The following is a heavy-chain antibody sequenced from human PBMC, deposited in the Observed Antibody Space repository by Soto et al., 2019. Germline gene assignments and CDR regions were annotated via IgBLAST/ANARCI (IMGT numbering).Heavy chain of an antibody. CDR2: INPNSGGT. V-gene: IGHV1-2*04. J-gene: IGHJ5*02. CDR1: GYTITGYY. CDR3: ARDLTFGELGFDP. D-gene: IGHD3-10*01. Sequence: ASVKVSCKASGYTITGYYMHWGRQDTGQGLEWMGWINPNSGGTNYAQKFQGWVTMTRDTSISTAYMELSRLRSDDTAVYYCARDLTFGELGFDPWGHGTLVTVSS.